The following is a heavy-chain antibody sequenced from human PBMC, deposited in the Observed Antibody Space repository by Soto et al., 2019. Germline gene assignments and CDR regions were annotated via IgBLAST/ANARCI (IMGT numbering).Heavy chain of an antibody. D-gene: IGHD3-10*01. CDR1: GFTFNNYA. Sequence: EVQLLESGGGLVQPGGSLRLSCAGSGFTFNNYAMTWVRQAPGKGLERVSAIRGGGDTTSYADSVKGRFTVSRDGSKNTLDLQMSSLRAEDTALYYCAKGRGGSGSLTPRVDFWGQGTLVTVSS. CDR3: AKGRGGSGSLTPRVDF. J-gene: IGHJ4*02. V-gene: IGHV3-23*01. CDR2: IRGGGDTT.